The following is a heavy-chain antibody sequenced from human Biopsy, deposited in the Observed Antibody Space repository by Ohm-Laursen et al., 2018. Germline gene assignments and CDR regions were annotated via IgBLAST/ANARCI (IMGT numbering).Heavy chain of an antibody. CDR3: ATTTMDTSGWYGNYFDS. CDR2: ISYSGNT. Sequence: SETLSLTCNVSSGSISSYYWSWIRQPPGKGLEWIGYISYSGNTNYNPSLKSRVTMSVDTSKNQFSLKVYSVTAADTAIYYCATTTMDTSGWYGNYFDSWGQGALVTVSS. D-gene: IGHD6-19*01. J-gene: IGHJ4*02. V-gene: IGHV4-59*08. CDR1: SGSISSYY.